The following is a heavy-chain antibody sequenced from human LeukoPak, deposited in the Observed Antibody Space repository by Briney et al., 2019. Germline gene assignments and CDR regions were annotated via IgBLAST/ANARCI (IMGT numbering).Heavy chain of an antibody. V-gene: IGHV1-18*04. CDR2: LNPHSGGT. CDR3: ARVRARLGYYYGMDV. D-gene: IGHD6-25*01. Sequence: ASVKVSCKASGYTLSDYYIYWVRQAPGQGLEWLGWLNPHSGGTNYAQKLQGRVTMTTDTSTSTAYMELRSLRSDDTAVYYCARVRARLGYYYGMDVWGQGTTVTVSS. CDR1: GYTLSDYY. J-gene: IGHJ6*02.